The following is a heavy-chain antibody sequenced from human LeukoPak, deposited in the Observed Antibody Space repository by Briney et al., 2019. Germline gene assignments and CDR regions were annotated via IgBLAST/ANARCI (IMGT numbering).Heavy chain of an antibody. CDR3: ARDNSVGDNAWWFDP. V-gene: IGHV1-46*02. CDR1: GYTFNIYG. CDR2: INPTGGST. Sequence: ASVKVSCKASGYTFNIYGIIWVRQAPGQGLEWMGLINPTGGSTGYAQKFQGRVTMTRDMSTSTDYMELSSLRSEDTAIYYCARDNSVGDNAWWFDPWGQGTLVTVSS. J-gene: IGHJ5*02. D-gene: IGHD1-26*01.